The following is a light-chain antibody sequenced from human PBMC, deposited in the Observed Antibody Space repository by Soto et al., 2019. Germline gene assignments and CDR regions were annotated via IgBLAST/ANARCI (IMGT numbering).Light chain of an antibody. Sequence: QSALTQPRSVSGSPGQSVTISCTGISSDVDSYNRVSWYQQPPGTAPKLMIYEVSNRPSGVPDRFSGSKSGNTASLTISGLQAEDEADSYRGSYAGSHPWVFGPGTKVTVL. V-gene: IGLV2-18*02. CDR2: EVS. J-gene: IGLJ1*01. CDR1: SSDVDSYNR. CDR3: GSYAGSHPWV.